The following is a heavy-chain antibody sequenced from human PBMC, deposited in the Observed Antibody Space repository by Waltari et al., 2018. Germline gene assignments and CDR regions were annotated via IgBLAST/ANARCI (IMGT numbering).Heavy chain of an antibody. CDR1: GFTFTPAW. Sequence: EVQMVESGGGLVKPGDSLRLSCAASGFTFTPAWLTWVRQAPGRGVEGVGRIKSKREGSITDFAAPVRGRFAISRDDSQNMVFLQMNSLRTEDTAVYYCTTLDAPWGGWGHGTLVTVSS. D-gene: IGHD7-27*01. J-gene: IGHJ4*01. CDR2: IKSKREGSIT. V-gene: IGHV3-15*01. CDR3: TTLDAPWGG.